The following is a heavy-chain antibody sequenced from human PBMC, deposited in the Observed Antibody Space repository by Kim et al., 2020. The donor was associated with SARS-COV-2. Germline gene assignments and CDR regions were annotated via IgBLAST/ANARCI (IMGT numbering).Heavy chain of an antibody. CDR2: IYNSGTT. CDR1: GDSFSSGDYY. J-gene: IGHJ4*02. Sequence: SETLSLTCTVSGDSFSSGDYYWSWIRQHPGKGLEWIGYIYNSGTTHYNPSRKSRLTISVDTSENQSSLKLSSVTAADTAVYYCARSSGYYWVSDYWGQGTLVTVSS. V-gene: IGHV4-31*03. D-gene: IGHD3-22*01. CDR3: ARSSGYYWVSDY.